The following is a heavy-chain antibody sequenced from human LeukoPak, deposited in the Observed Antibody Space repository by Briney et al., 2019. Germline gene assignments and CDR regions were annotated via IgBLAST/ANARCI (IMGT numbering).Heavy chain of an antibody. CDR1: GFTFSGYS. J-gene: IGHJ4*02. CDR2: ISSSSSYI. Sequence: PGGSLRLSCAASGFTFSGYSMNWVRQAPGKGLEWVSSISSSSSYIYYADSVKGRFTMSRDNAKNSLYLQMNSLRAEDTAVYYCARRGYCSGGSCYGTYYFDYWGQGTLVTVSS. CDR3: ARRGYCSGGSCYGTYYFDY. D-gene: IGHD2-15*01. V-gene: IGHV3-21*01.